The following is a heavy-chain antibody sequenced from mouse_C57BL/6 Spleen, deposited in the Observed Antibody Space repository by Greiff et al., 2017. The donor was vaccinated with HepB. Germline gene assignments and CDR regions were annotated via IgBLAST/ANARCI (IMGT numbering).Heavy chain of an antibody. V-gene: IGHV5-17*01. D-gene: IGHD1-1*01. Sequence: EVHLVESGGGLVKPGGSLKLSCAASGFTFSDYGMHWVRQAPEKGLEWVAYISSGSSTIYYADTVKGRFTISRDNAKNTLFLQMTSLRSEDTAMYYCARGYYGSSAWLAYWGQGTLVTVSA. CDR1: GFTFSDYG. J-gene: IGHJ3*01. CDR3: ARGYYGSSAWLAY. CDR2: ISSGSSTI.